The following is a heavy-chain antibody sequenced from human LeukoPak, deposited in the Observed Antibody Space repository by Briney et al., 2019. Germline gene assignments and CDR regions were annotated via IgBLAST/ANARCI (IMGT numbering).Heavy chain of an antibody. J-gene: IGHJ6*02. V-gene: IGHV3-33*06. D-gene: IGHD2-15*01. CDR3: AKDSFLYCSGGSCYSNYYYGMDV. CDR1: GFTFSSYG. CDR2: IWYDGSNK. Sequence: GRSLRLSCAASGFTFSSYGTHWVRQAPGKGLEWVAVIWYDGSNKYYADSVKGRFTISRDNSKNTLYLLMNSLRAEDTAVYYCAKDSFLYCSGGSCYSNYYYGMDVWGQGTTVTVSS.